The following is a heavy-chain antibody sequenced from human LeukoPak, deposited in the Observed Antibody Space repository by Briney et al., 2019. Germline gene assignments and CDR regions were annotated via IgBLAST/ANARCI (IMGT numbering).Heavy chain of an antibody. Sequence: ASVKVSCKASGYTFTSYYMHWVRQAPGQGLEWMGIINPSGGSTSYAQKFQGRVTMTRDTSTGTVYMELSSLRSEDTAVYYCARGATSWFGESPAYYYMDVWGKGTTVTVSS. J-gene: IGHJ6*03. CDR3: ARGATSWFGESPAYYYMDV. CDR2: INPSGGST. D-gene: IGHD3-10*01. CDR1: GYTFTSYY. V-gene: IGHV1-46*01.